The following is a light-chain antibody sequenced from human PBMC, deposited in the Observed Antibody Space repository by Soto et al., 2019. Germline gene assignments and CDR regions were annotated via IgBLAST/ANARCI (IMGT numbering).Light chain of an antibody. J-gene: IGKJ2*01. Sequence: EIVLTQSPGTLSLFPGERATLSCRASQSFSSNSLVWHQQKPGQAPRLLIYGASSRATGIPDRFSGSASGTDFTLTISRLEPADFAVYYCHHYGSPYTFGQGTKLEIK. CDR3: HHYGSPYT. V-gene: IGKV3-20*01. CDR1: QSFSSNS. CDR2: GAS.